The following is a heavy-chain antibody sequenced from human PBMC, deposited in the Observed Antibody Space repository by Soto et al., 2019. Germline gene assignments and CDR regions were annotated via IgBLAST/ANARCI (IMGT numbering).Heavy chain of an antibody. D-gene: IGHD2-15*01. CDR3: ARDGRGYCSGGSCYPWESGDY. Sequence: VQLVQSGAEVKKPGASVKVSCKASGYTFTSYGISWVRQAPGQGLEWMGWISAYNGNTNYAQKLQGRVTMTTDTSTSTAYMELRSLRSDDTAVYYCARDGRGYCSGGSCYPWESGDYWGQGTLVTVSS. CDR2: ISAYNGNT. CDR1: GYTFTSYG. J-gene: IGHJ4*02. V-gene: IGHV1-18*01.